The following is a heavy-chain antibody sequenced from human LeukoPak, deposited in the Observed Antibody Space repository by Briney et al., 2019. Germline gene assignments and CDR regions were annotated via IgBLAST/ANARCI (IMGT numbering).Heavy chain of an antibody. CDR3: ARGSSTSHSIDY. Sequence: GASVKVSCKASGYTFTGYYMHWVRQSPGQGLEWMGWVNPNSGGTNYAQKFQGRVTMTRDTSISTAYMELSRLRSDDTAVYYCARGSSTSHSIDYWGQGTLVTVSS. J-gene: IGHJ4*02. V-gene: IGHV1-2*02. D-gene: IGHD2-2*01. CDR2: VNPNSGGT. CDR1: GYTFTGYY.